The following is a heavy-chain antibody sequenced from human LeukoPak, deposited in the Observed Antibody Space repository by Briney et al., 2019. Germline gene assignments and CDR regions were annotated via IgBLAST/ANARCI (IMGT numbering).Heavy chain of an antibody. J-gene: IGHJ4*02. CDR3: ARARTSCLDY. Sequence: PGGSLRLSCAASGFAVSSEYMSWVRQAPGKGLEWVSVIYNGDDAYYADSVKGRFTISRHNAKNTLYLQMNSLRAEDTAVYYCARARTSCLDYWGQGTLVTVSS. CDR2: IYNGDDA. D-gene: IGHD2-2*01. CDR1: GFAVSSEY. V-gene: IGHV3-53*01.